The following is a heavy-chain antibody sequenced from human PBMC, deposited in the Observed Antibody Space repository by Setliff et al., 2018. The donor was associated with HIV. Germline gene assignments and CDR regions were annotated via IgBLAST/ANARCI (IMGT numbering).Heavy chain of an antibody. CDR2: ISGSGGSP. J-gene: IGHJ6*02. Sequence: GGSLRLSCAASGFTFSTYSLNWVRQAPGKGLEWVSSISGSGGSPYYADSVKGRFTISRDNSKNTLYLQMNSLRAEDTAVYYCAKDYRRVSPQHSGYESHYYYGMDVWGQGTTVTVSS. D-gene: IGHD5-12*01. V-gene: IGHV3-23*01. CDR1: GFTFSTYS. CDR3: AKDYRRVSPQHSGYESHYYYGMDV.